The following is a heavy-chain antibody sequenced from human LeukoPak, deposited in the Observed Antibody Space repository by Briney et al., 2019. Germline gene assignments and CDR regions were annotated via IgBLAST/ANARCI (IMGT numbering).Heavy chain of an antibody. Sequence: SETLSLTCTVSGGSFSGYYWSWIRQPPGKRLEWIGYIYYSGSTDYNPSLKSRVTISVDTSKNQFSLKLSSVTAADTAVYYCARGGSQFGELKFRRRNWFDPWGQGTLVTVSS. J-gene: IGHJ5*02. D-gene: IGHD3-10*01. CDR3: ARGGSQFGELKFRRRNWFDP. CDR1: GGSFSGYY. V-gene: IGHV4-59*12. CDR2: IYYSGST.